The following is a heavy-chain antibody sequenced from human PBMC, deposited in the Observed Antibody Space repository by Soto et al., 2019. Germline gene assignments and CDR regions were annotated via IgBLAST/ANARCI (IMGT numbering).Heavy chain of an antibody. J-gene: IGHJ4*02. CDR1: GDSISSGTHY. CDR3: VARLTSIYNYFDS. V-gene: IGHV4-31*03. CDR2: TSSSGNS. Sequence: PSETLSLTCTVSGDSISSGTHYWNWILLPPGQGLEWIGYTSSSGNSYYSPSLKSRVFISVDTSKNLFSLKLSSGTAADTSIYYRVARLTSIYNYFDSWGQGTQVTVSS. D-gene: IGHD2-8*01.